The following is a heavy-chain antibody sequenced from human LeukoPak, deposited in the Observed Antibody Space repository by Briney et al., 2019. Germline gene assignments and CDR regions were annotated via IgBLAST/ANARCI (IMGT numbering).Heavy chain of an antibody. CDR3: AKDERNWNYNLASQTYD. Sequence: PGGSLRLSCAASGFSLSAYWMTWVRQAPGKGLEWVANINRDGSQRNHVDSVKGRFTVSRDNSKNTLYLQMSSLRAEDTAVYYCAKDERNWNYNLASQTYDWGQGTLVTVSS. CDR1: GFSLSAYW. D-gene: IGHD1-7*01. V-gene: IGHV3-7*03. J-gene: IGHJ4*02. CDR2: INRDGSQR.